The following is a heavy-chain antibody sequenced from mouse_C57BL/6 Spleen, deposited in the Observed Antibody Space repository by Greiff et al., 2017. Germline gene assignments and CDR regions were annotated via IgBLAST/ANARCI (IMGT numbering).Heavy chain of an antibody. CDR2: INPGRGGT. V-gene: IGHV1-54*01. CDR1: GYAFTNYL. D-gene: IGHD2-4*01. J-gene: IGHJ3*01. Sequence: QVQLQQSGAELVRPGTSVKVSCKASGYAFTNYLIEWVKQRPGQGLEWIGVINPGRGGTNYNEKFKGKATLTADKSSSTAYMQLSSLTSEDSAVYFCARRGDYDWFAYWGQGTLVTVSA. CDR3: ARRGDYDWFAY.